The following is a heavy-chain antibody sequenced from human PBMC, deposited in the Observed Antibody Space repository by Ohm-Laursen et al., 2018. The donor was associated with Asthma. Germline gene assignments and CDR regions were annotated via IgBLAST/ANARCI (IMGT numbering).Heavy chain of an antibody. D-gene: IGHD2-15*01. Sequence: SLRLSCAASGFTFSSYAMSWVRQAPGKGLECVSAIIGSGADTYYADSVKGRFTISRDNSKSTLYLQMNTLRAEDTAVYYCARETATGSQNIHYYDLDVWGQGATVIVSS. V-gene: IGHV3-23*01. CDR1: GFTFSSYA. CDR2: IIGSGADT. CDR3: ARETATGSQNIHYYDLDV. J-gene: IGHJ6*02.